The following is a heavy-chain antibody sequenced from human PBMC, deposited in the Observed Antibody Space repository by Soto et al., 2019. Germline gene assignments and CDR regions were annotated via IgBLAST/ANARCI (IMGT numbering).Heavy chain of an antibody. D-gene: IGHD3-16*01. J-gene: IGHJ4*02. CDR3: FRGGVTSRTFDY. V-gene: IGHV5-51*01. CDR1: GYSFTTNW. Sequence: GESLKISCKASGYSFTTNWIGWVRQMPGQGLEWMGIIFPDDSDTRYSPSFQGHVTISVDKSISTAYVQWSSLKASDSAIYYCFRGGVTSRTFDYWGQGTLVTVSS. CDR2: IFPDDSDT.